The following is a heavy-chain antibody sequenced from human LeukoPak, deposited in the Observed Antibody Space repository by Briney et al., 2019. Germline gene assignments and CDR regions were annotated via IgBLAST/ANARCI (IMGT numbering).Heavy chain of an antibody. D-gene: IGHD3-22*01. CDR1: GFTVSSNY. J-gene: IGHJ4*02. CDR3: ARGPSSYYYESSGYYYDY. CDR2: IYSGGST. V-gene: IGHV3-53*01. Sequence: PGGSLRLSCAASGFTVSSNYMSWVRQAPGKGLEWVSVIYSGGSTYYADSVKGRFTISRDNSKNTLYLQMNSLRAEDTAVYYCARGPSSYYYESSGYYYDYWGQGTLVTVSS.